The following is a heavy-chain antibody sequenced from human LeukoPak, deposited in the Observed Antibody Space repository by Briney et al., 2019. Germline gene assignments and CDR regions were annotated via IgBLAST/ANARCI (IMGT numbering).Heavy chain of an antibody. CDR1: GFTFSNAW. CDR3: TTDPGGSYCSSTSCYAHYYYYYGMDV. J-gene: IGHJ6*02. V-gene: IGHV3-15*01. Sequence: PGGSLRLSCAASGFTFSNAWMSWVRQAPGKGLEWVGRIKSKTDGGTTDYAAPVKGRFTISRDDSKNTLYLQMNSLKTEDTAVYYCTTDPGGSYCSSTSCYAHYYYYYGMDVWGQGTTVTLSS. CDR2: IKSKTDGGTT. D-gene: IGHD2-2*01.